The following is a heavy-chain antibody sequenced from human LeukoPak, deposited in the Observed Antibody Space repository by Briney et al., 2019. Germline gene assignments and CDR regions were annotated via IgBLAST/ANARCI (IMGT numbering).Heavy chain of an antibody. J-gene: IGHJ4*02. CDR1: GIPFCSYP. Sequence: GALILSCAASGIPFCSYPFHWVRPAPGKGLGGVAAIEYDGVNKFYTDSVRGRFTISRDDSKSTLYLQMDSLRPEDTALYYCARDFLRGAPDYFDQWGQGTLVTVSS. D-gene: IGHD3-10*01. CDR2: IEYDGVNK. CDR3: ARDFLRGAPDYFDQ. V-gene: IGHV3-30*14.